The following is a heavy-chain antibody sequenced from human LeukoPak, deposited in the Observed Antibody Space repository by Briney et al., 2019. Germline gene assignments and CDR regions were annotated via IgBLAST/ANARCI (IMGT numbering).Heavy chain of an antibody. CDR2: VHSNGYI. CDR3: TKREGPMSGSYDYFDP. J-gene: IGHJ5*02. Sequence: SETLSLTCTVSGGSISSYYCSWIRQPPRPGQDWNAYVHSNGYINYSPSLKSRFTISVDTSKNQFSLKVTSVTAADTAMYYCTKREGPMSGSYDYFDPWGQGTLVSVS. D-gene: IGHD1-26*01. V-gene: IGHV4-4*09. CDR1: GGSISSYY.